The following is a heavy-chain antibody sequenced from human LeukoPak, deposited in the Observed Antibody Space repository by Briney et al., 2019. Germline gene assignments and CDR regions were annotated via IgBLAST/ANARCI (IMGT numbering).Heavy chain of an antibody. J-gene: IGHJ4*02. CDR1: GFTFDDYA. CDR3: AKDQGPHIVVVTAILTGPYYFDY. D-gene: IGHD2-21*02. CDR2: ISWNSGSI. Sequence: QPGRSLRLSCAASGFTFDDYAMPWVRQAPGKGLEWVSGISWNSGSIGYADSVKGRFTISRDNAKNSLYLQMNSLRAEDTALYYCAKDQGPHIVVVTAILTGPYYFDYWGQGTLVTVSS. V-gene: IGHV3-9*01.